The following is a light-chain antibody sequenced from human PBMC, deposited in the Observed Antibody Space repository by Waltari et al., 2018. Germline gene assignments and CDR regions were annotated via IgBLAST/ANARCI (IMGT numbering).Light chain of an antibody. CDR3: SSYAGSINPYV. Sequence: QSALTQPPSASGSPGQSVTISCTGTSSDVGGYNYVSWYQQLPGKAPKLMISEFTKRPSGVPDRFSGSKSGNTASLTVSGLQTEDEADYYCSSYAGSINPYVFGSGTRVTVL. J-gene: IGLJ1*01. CDR1: SSDVGGYNY. CDR2: EFT. V-gene: IGLV2-8*01.